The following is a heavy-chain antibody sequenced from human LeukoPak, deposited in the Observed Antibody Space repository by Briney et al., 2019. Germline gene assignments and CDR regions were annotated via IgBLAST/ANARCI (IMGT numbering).Heavy chain of an antibody. CDR3: ARDRGYSYGIDY. D-gene: IGHD5-18*01. CDR2: ISGSGGST. Sequence: GGSLRLSCAASGFTFSSYAMSWVRQAPGKGLEWVSTISGSGGSTYYADSVKGRFTISRDNSKNTLYLQMNSLRAEDTAVYYCARDRGYSYGIDYWGQGTLVTVSS. V-gene: IGHV3-23*01. J-gene: IGHJ4*02. CDR1: GFTFSSYA.